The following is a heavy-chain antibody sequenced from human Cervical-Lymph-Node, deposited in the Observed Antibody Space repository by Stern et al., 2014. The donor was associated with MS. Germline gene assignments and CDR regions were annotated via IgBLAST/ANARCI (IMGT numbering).Heavy chain of an antibody. J-gene: IGHJ6*02. CDR3: PSPPPRRKWDDPNYGMDV. D-gene: IGHD1-1*01. Sequence: EMQLVESGAEVKKPGESLKIAWVRQMPGKGLEWMGIIYPDDSDIRYSPSLQGQVTISADKSISTASLQGSSLKAADSAVYYCPSPPPRRKWDDPNYGMDVWGQGTTVTVSS. V-gene: IGHV5-51*03. CDR2: IYPDDSDI.